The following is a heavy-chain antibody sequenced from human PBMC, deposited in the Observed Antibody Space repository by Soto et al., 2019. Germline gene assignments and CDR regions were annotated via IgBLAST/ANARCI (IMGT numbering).Heavy chain of an antibody. CDR1: GFTFSSYG. V-gene: IGHV3-30*18. Sequence: GGSLRLSCAASGFTFSSYGMHWVRQAPGKGLEWVAVISYDGSNNFYTNSVMGRFTISRDNSKNTLYLQMNSLKTEDTAVYYCAKDHRGLPLAAAGRALGSWGQGTLVTVSS. CDR3: AKDHRGLPLAAAGRALGS. D-gene: IGHD6-13*01. CDR2: ISYDGSNN. J-gene: IGHJ4*02.